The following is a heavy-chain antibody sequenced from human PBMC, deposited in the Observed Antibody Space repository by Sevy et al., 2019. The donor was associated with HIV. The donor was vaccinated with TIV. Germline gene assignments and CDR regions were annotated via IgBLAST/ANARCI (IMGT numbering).Heavy chain of an antibody. CDR1: GFTFSSYG. D-gene: IGHD7-27*01. CDR3: AKDHRLGRNYYYYMDV. J-gene: IGHJ6*03. CDR2: ISYDGSNK. Sequence: GGSLRLSYAASGFTFSSYGMRWVRQAPGKGLEWVAVISYDGSNKYYADSVKGRFTISRDNSKNTLYLQMNSLRAEDTAVYYCAKDHRLGRNYYYYMDVWGKGTTVTVSS. V-gene: IGHV3-30*18.